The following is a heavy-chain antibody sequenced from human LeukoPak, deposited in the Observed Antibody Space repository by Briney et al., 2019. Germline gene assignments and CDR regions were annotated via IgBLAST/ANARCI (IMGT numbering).Heavy chain of an antibody. D-gene: IGHD3-16*01. V-gene: IGHV3-21*01. CDR3: ARARSGYFDY. Sequence: GGSLRLSCAASGFTFSSYSMNWVRQAPGKGLEWVSSISSSSSYIYYADSVKGRFTISRDNAKDSLYLQMNSLRAEDTAVYYCARARSGYFDYWGQGTLVTVSS. CDR2: ISSSSSYI. CDR1: GFTFSSYS. J-gene: IGHJ4*02.